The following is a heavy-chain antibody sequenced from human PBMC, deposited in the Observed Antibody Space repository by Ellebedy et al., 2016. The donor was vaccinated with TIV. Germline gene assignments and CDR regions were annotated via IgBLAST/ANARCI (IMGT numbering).Heavy chain of an antibody. J-gene: IGHJ4*01. CDR2: IYYSGST. CDR1: GASISSIYSSYY. V-gene: IGHV4-39*07. CDR3: ARGRTTMITNPKYFDY. D-gene: IGHD3-16*01. Sequence: SETLSLXXTVSGASISSIYSSYYWDWIRQPPGKGLEWIGGIYYSGSTNYNPSLKSRVTISLDTSKNQFSLKLTSVTAADTAVYYCARGRTTMITNPKYFDYWGHGTLLTVSS.